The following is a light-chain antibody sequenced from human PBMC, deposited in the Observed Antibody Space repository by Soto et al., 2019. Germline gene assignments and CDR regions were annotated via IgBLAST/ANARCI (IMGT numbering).Light chain of an antibody. Sequence: DIHMTQSPSTLSGSVGDRVTITCRASQTISSWLAWYQQKPGKAPKLLIYKASTLKSGVPSRFSGSGSGTEFTLTISNLQPEDFATYYCQQPPYTFGPGTKVD. CDR3: QQPPYT. J-gene: IGKJ3*01. CDR2: KAS. CDR1: QTISSW. V-gene: IGKV1-5*03.